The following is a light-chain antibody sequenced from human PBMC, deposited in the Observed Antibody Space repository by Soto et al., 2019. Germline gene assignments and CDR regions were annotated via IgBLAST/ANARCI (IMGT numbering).Light chain of an antibody. Sequence: EIVLTQSPGTLSLSPRERATLSCRASQSVSDNYFAWYQHKPGQAPRLLIYGASSRAPGIPDRFSGSGSGTDFTLTISRLEPEDFAIYYCQQYAASPRTFGQGTQVEVK. CDR1: QSVSDNY. V-gene: IGKV3-20*01. CDR3: QQYAASPRT. J-gene: IGKJ1*01. CDR2: GAS.